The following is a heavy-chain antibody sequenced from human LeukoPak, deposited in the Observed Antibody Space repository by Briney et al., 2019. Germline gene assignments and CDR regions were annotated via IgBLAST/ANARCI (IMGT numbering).Heavy chain of an antibody. CDR1: GFTFSSYG. CDR3: AKDKRQLGIGEFDP. CDR2: ISYDGSNK. Sequence: PGRSLRLSCAASGFTFSSYGMHWVRQAPGKGLEWVAVISYDGSNKYYADSVKGRFTISRDNSKNTLYLQMNSLRAEDTAVYYCAKDKRQLGIGEFDPWGQGTLVTVSS. J-gene: IGHJ5*02. V-gene: IGHV3-30*18. D-gene: IGHD6-13*01.